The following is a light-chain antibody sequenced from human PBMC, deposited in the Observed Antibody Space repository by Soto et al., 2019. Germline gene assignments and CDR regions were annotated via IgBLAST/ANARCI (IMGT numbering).Light chain of an antibody. V-gene: IGLV2-8*01. Sequence: QSVLTQPPSSSGSPGHSFTISCTGTSSDVGGYNYVSWYQQHPGKAPKLMIYEVTKRPSGVPDRFSAPKSDNTASLTISGLQAEDAADYYCCSSAARTTSRVFGIGTKVTVL. CDR2: EVT. CDR1: SSDVGGYNY. J-gene: IGLJ1*01. CDR3: CSSAARTTSRV.